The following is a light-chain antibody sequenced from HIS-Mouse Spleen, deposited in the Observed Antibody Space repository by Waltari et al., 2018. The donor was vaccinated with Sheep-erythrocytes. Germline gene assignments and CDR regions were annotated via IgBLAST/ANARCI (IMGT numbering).Light chain of an antibody. V-gene: IGKV3-15*01. J-gene: IGKJ3*01. CDR2: GAS. CDR3: QQSYSTPQFT. Sequence: EIVMTQSPATLSVSPGERATLSCRASQSVSSNLAWYQQKPGQAPRLLIYGASTRATGIPARFSGSGSGTDFTLTISSLQPEDFATYYRQQSYSTPQFTFGPGTKVDIK. CDR1: QSVSSN.